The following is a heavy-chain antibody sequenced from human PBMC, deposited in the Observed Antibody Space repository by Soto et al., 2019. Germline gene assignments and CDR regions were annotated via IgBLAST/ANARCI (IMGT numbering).Heavy chain of an antibody. CDR3: ARVSYGGKDFYYYYGMDV. CDR2: IIPIFGTA. CDR1: GGTFSSYA. D-gene: IGHD4-17*01. Sequence: ASVKVSCKASGGTFSSYAISWVRQAPGQGLEWMGGIIPIFGTANYAQKFQGRVTITADESTSTAYMELSSLRSEDTAVYYCARVSYGGKDFYYYYGMDVWGQGTTVTVSS. J-gene: IGHJ6*02. V-gene: IGHV1-69*13.